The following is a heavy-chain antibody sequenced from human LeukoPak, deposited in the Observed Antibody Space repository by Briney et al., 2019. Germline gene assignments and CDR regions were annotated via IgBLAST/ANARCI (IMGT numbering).Heavy chain of an antibody. CDR2: IDDVGST. CDR3: ARDRSRDAFDI. J-gene: IGHJ3*02. Sequence: SQTLSLTCTVSGGSISSGGYYWSWIRQHPGKGLEWVGDIDDVGSTYYNPSLNSRVTISVDTSKNQFSLNLSSVTAAGTAVSYYARDRSRDAFDIWGQGTIVTVSS. V-gene: IGHV4-31*03. CDR1: GGSISSGGYY.